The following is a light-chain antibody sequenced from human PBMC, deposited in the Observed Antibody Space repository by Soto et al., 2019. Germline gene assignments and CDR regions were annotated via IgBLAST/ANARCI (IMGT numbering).Light chain of an antibody. CDR3: QQYGSSPLFA. V-gene: IGKV3-20*01. J-gene: IGKJ4*01. CDR2: GAS. CDR1: QSVSSSY. Sequence: EIVLTQSPGTLSLSPGERATLSCRASQSVSSSYLAWYQQKPGQAPRLLIYGASSRATGIPDRFSGSGSGTGFTLTICRLEPEDFAVYYCQQYGSSPLFAFGGGTKVEIK.